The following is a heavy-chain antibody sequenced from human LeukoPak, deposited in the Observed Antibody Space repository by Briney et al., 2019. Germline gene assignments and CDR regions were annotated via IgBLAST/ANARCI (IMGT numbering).Heavy chain of an antibody. CDR1: GFTFSSYS. J-gene: IGHJ3*02. Sequence: GGSLRLSRAASGFTFSSYSMNWVRQAPGKGLEWVSSISSSSSYIYFADSVKGRFTISRDNAKNSLYLQMNSLRAEDTAVYYCARGHDYGDYYGAFDIWGQGTMVTVSS. CDR2: ISSSSSYI. D-gene: IGHD4-17*01. CDR3: ARGHDYGDYYGAFDI. V-gene: IGHV3-21*01.